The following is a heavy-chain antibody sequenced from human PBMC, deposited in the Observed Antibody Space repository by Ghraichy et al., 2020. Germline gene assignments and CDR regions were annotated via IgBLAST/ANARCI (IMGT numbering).Heavy chain of an antibody. Sequence: ASVKVSCKASGYTFTSYYMHWVRQAPGQGLEWMGIINPSGGSTSYAQKFQGRVTMTRDTSTSTVYMELSSLRSEDTAVYYCARDPHYGENKEDAFDIWGQGTMVTVSS. V-gene: IGHV1-46*01. CDR2: INPSGGST. J-gene: IGHJ3*02. CDR3: ARDPHYGENKEDAFDI. CDR1: GYTFTSYY. D-gene: IGHD4-17*01.